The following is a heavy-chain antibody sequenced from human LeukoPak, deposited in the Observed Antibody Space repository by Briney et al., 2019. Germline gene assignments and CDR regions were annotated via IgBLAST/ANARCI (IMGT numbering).Heavy chain of an antibody. Sequence: PGGSLRLSCAASGFTPSRYAMHWVRQAPGKGLEYVSGISSNGRSTYYANSVKGRFSISRDNSKNTLYLQMGRLRPEDMAVYYCAKVGCSGCDDALDIWGQGTMVTVSS. CDR1: GFTPSRYA. CDR3: AKVGCSGCDDALDI. D-gene: IGHD6-19*01. J-gene: IGHJ3*02. V-gene: IGHV3-64*01. CDR2: ISSNGRST.